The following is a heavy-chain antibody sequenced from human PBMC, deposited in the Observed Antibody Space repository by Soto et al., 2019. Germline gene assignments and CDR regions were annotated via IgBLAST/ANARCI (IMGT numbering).Heavy chain of an antibody. CDR1: GFTFDDCA. J-gene: IGHJ5*02. D-gene: IGHD6-19*01. Sequence: SLRLSCAASGFTFDDCAMHWVRQAPGKGLEWVSGISWNSGSIGYADSVKGRFTISRDNAKNSLYLQMNSLRAEDTALYYCAKDLGKYSSGPYNWFDPWGQGTLVTVSS. V-gene: IGHV3-9*01. CDR3: AKDLGKYSSGPYNWFDP. CDR2: ISWNSGSI.